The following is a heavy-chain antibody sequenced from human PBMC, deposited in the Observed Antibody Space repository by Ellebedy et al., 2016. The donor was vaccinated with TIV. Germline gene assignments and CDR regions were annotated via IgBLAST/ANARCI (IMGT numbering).Heavy chain of an antibody. V-gene: IGHV3-23*01. J-gene: IGHJ4*02. CDR1: GFTFSSYA. D-gene: IGHD3-22*01. Sequence: GESLKISXAASGFTFSSYAMSWVRQAPGKGLEWVSAISGSGGSTYYADSVKGRFTISRDNSKNTLYLQMNSLRAEDTAVYYCAKVGKVVVIKNYFDYWGQGTLVTVSS. CDR3: AKVGKVVVIKNYFDY. CDR2: ISGSGGST.